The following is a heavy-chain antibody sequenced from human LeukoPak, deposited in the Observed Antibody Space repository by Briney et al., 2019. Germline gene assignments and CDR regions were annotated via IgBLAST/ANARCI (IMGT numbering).Heavy chain of an antibody. V-gene: IGHV3-74*01. Sequence: TGGSLTLSCAPSGFTLSSDWMHCVRQAPRKGLMWVSRINSDGSITNYADSVKGRFTPSRDNAKNTLYLQMNSLRAEDTAVYYCARGGNYLLDAFDIWGQGTMVTVSS. D-gene: IGHD4-23*01. CDR3: ARGGNYLLDAFDI. CDR1: GFTLSSDW. CDR2: INSDGSIT. J-gene: IGHJ3*02.